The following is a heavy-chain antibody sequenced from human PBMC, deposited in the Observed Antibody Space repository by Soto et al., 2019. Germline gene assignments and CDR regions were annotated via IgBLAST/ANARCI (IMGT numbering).Heavy chain of an antibody. CDR1: GFIFSDYY. Sequence: QVQLEESGGGLVKPGQSLRLSCATSGFIFSDYYMAWIRQAPGKGLEWIGYINNGGDIVHYSDAVRGRFRISRDNTKMSLYLQMTSLRAEDTAIYYCARDFSKTTVGVVGSWGQGALVTVSS. CDR2: INNGGDIV. CDR3: ARDFSKTTVGVVGS. D-gene: IGHD4-17*01. V-gene: IGHV3-11*01. J-gene: IGHJ4*02.